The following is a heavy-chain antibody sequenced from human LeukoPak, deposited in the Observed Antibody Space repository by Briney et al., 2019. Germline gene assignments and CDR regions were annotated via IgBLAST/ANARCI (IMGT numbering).Heavy chain of an antibody. CDR3: VKALTDDAFDI. CDR1: GFTFSDYI. Sequence: PGGSLRLSCAASGFTFSDYIMNWVRQAPGKGLEYFSAISRNGDTTYYADSVKGRFTISRDNSKNTLYLQMSSLRPEGTAVYYCVKALTDDAFDIWGQGTMVTVSS. V-gene: IGHV3-64D*06. CDR2: ISRNGDTT. J-gene: IGHJ3*02.